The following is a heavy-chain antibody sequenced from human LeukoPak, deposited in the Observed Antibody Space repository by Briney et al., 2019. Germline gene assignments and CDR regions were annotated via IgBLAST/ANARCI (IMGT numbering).Heavy chain of an antibody. CDR3: ARDQGRDPPYYYDSSGYPH. Sequence: GGSLRLSCAASGFTFSSSGMHWVRQAPGKGLEWVAVISYDGSNKYYADSVKGRFTIFRDNSKNTLYLQMNSLRAEDTAVYYCARDQGRDPPYYYDSSGYPHWGQGTLVTVSS. CDR1: GFTFSSSG. CDR2: ISYDGSNK. D-gene: IGHD3-22*01. J-gene: IGHJ4*02. V-gene: IGHV3-30*19.